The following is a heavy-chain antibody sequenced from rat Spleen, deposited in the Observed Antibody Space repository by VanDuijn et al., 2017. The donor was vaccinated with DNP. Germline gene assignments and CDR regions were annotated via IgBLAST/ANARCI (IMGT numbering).Heavy chain of an antibody. CDR1: GFTFSDYN. D-gene: IGHD1-4*01. J-gene: IGHJ2*01. V-gene: IGHV5-22*01. Sequence: EVHLVESGGGLVQPGRSLKLSCAASGFTFSDYNMAWVRQAPKKGLEWVATISYEGSNTYCGDSVKGRFTISRDNAKSTLYLQMNSLRSEDTATYYCARGNYPGINTFDHWGQGVMVTVSS. CDR2: ISYEGSNT. CDR3: ARGNYPGINTFDH.